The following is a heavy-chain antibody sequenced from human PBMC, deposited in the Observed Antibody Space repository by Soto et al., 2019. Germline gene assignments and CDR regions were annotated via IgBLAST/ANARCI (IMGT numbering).Heavy chain of an antibody. Sequence: SDTLSLTCTVSGCSISGYYWGWIRQPPGKGLEWIVSIYYSGSTYYNPSLKSRVTISVDTSKNQFSLKLSSVTAADTAVYYCARHEHSSGPDYWGQGTLVTVSS. CDR2: IYYSGST. CDR3: ARHEHSSGPDY. J-gene: IGHJ4*02. V-gene: IGHV4-39*01. CDR1: GCSISGYY. D-gene: IGHD6-19*01.